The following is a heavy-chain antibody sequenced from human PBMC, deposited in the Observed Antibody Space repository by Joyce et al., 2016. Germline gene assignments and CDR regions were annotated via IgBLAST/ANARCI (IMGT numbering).Heavy chain of an antibody. J-gene: IGHJ4*02. Sequence: QVRLQQSGPGLVKPSQTLSLTCAISGDSVSSYSFAWNCIRQPPSRGLECLGRTFYRSKWIYDYATSLESRISINPDTSKNQFSLQLHSVTPEDTAVYYCARNLEERVGADFDYWGQGILVTVSS. CDR1: GDSVSSYSFA. CDR3: ARNLEERVGADFDY. D-gene: IGHD1-1*01. CDR2: TFYRSKWIY. V-gene: IGHV6-1*01.